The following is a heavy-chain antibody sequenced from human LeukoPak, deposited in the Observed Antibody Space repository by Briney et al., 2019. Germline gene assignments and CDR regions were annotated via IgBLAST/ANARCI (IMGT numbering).Heavy chain of an antibody. CDR2: IYNGNT. CDR1: GYSFTKFG. J-gene: IGHJ5*02. V-gene: IGHV1-18*01. CDR3: ARGSSGTEGFDP. Sequence: ASVKVSCKASGYSFTKFGISWVRQAPGRGLEWMGWIYNGNTKYAQSLQGRVTMTTDTSTSTAYMELRSLISDDTAVYYCARGSSGTEGFDPWGQGTLVTVSS. D-gene: IGHD1-26*01.